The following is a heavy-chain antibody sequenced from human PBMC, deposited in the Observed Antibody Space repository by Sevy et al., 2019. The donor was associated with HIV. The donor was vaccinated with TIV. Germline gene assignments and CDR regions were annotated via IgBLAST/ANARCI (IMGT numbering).Heavy chain of an antibody. D-gene: IGHD2-15*01. J-gene: IGHJ4*02. CDR2: IKNKGNNYAT. V-gene: IGHV3-73*01. CDR1: AFTFSGSA. Sequence: GGSLRLSCAASAFTFSGSAMHWVRQASGKGLEWIGRIKNKGNNYATAYGASVKGRFTISRDDSKNTAYLQMNSLKTEDTAMYYCARHYIDCSGGNCSSDYFDYWGQGTLVTVSS. CDR3: ARHYIDCSGGNCSSDYFDY.